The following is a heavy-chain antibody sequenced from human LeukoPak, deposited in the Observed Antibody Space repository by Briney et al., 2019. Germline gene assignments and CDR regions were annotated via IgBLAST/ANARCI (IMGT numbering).Heavy chain of an antibody. Sequence: GGSLRLSCAASGFTFSSYGMHWVRQAPGKGLEWVAFIRYDGSNKYYADSVKGRFTISRDNSKNTLYLQMNSLRAEDTAVYYCAKDLYDYGDWYYFDYWGQGTLVTVSS. CDR1: GFTFSSYG. D-gene: IGHD4-17*01. CDR2: IRYDGSNK. V-gene: IGHV3-30*02. J-gene: IGHJ4*02. CDR3: AKDLYDYGDWYYFDY.